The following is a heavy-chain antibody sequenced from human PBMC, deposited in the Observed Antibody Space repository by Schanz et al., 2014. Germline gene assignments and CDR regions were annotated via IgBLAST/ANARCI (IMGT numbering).Heavy chain of an antibody. D-gene: IGHD6-19*01. CDR2: ISAYNGNT. CDR1: GGTFSTYT. Sequence: QVLQVQSGSELKKPGSSVKVSCKASGGTFSTYTISWVRQAPGQGLEWMGWISAYNGNTNYAQKLQGRVTMTTDTSTSTAYMELRSLRSDDTAVYYCARGGYSSGWYDRDIAHFDYWGQGTLVTVSS. CDR3: ARGGYSSGWYDRDIAHFDY. V-gene: IGHV1-18*01. J-gene: IGHJ4*02.